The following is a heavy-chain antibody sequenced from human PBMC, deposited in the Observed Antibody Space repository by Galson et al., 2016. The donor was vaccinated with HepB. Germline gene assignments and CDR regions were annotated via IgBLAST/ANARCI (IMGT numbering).Heavy chain of an antibody. CDR3: ARRLVGSYGNAFDI. CDR1: GYTFTAYA. V-gene: IGHV1-3*04. Sequence: SVKVSCKASGYTFTAYAIHWVRQAPGQRLEWIAWINTAKGDTRYSQKLQGRVTLTRDTSATTASMELSSLRSEDTAVYYCARRLVGSYGNAFDIWGQWTLVTVSS. J-gene: IGHJ3*02. CDR2: INTAKGDT. D-gene: IGHD2-8*02.